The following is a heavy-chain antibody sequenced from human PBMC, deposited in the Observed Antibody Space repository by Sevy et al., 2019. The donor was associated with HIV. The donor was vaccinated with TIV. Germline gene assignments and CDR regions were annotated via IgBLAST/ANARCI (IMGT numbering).Heavy chain of an antibody. CDR2: INAGNGNT. V-gene: IGHV1-3*01. J-gene: IGHJ4*02. CDR1: GYTFTSYA. Sequence: ASVKVSCKASGYTFTSYAMHWVRQAPGQRLEWMGWINAGNGNTKYSQKFQGRVTITRDTSASTAYMELSSLRSEDTAVYYSARKLYYDFWSGYFYWGQGTLVTVSS. D-gene: IGHD3-3*01. CDR3: ARKLYYDFWSGYFY.